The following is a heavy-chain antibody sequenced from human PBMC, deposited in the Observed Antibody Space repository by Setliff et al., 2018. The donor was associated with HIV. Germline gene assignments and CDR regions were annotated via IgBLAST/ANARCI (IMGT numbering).Heavy chain of an antibody. CDR3: ARLREGYNFWSGYSYYYYYMDV. V-gene: IGHV4-39*01. CDR1: GGSISSSRYY. J-gene: IGHJ6*03. D-gene: IGHD3-3*01. Sequence: SETLSLTCTVSGGSISSSRYYWGWIRQPPGKGLEGIGSIYDSGRTYYNPALKSRVTISVDTSKKQFSLKLSSVTAADTAVYYCARLREGYNFWSGYSYYYYYMDVWGKGTTVTVSS. CDR2: IYDSGRT.